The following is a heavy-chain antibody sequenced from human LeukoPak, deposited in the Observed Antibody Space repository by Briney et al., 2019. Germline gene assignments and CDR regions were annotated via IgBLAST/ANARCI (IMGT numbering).Heavy chain of an antibody. Sequence: PSEPLSLTCNVSGGSISSHYWSWIRQPPGKGLQWIGYIHYSGSTNYNPSLKSRVTMAIEKSENHFSLKLSSGTAADTAVYYCARAAGVLSASDYWGQGTLVTVSS. J-gene: IGHJ4*02. CDR3: ARAAGVLSASDY. V-gene: IGHV4-59*11. CDR2: IHYSGST. D-gene: IGHD2/OR15-2a*01. CDR1: GGSISSHY.